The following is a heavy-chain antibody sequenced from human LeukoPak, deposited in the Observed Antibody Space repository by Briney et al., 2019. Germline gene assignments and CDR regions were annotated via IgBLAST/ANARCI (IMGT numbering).Heavy chain of an antibody. CDR2: ISWNSGSI. Sequence: GGSLRLSCAASGFTFSSYGLSWVRQAPGKGLEWVSGISWNSGSIGYADSVKGRFTISRDNAKNSLYLQMNSLRAEDTALYYCAKRLDYWGQGTLVTVSS. V-gene: IGHV3-9*01. J-gene: IGHJ4*02. CDR1: GFTFSSYG. CDR3: AKRLDY.